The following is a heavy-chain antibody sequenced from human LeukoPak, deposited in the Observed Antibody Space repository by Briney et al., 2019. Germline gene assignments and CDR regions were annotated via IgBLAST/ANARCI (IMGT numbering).Heavy chain of an antibody. CDR1: GYTFTSNY. J-gene: IGHJ4*02. V-gene: IGHV1-46*01. CDR2: IYPRDGST. CDR3: ARDQEGFDY. Sequence: ASVKVSCKASGYTFTSNYIHWVRQAPGQGLEWMGMIYPRDGSTSYAQKFQGRVTVTRDTSTSTVHMELSGLRSEDTAVYYCARDQEGFDYWGRGTLVTVSS.